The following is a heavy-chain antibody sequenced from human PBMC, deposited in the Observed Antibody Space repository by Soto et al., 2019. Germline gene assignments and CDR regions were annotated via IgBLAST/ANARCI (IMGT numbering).Heavy chain of an antibody. D-gene: IGHD3-22*01. Sequence: GGSLRLSCAASGFTVSSNYMSWVRQAPGKGLQWVSVIFSGGTTYYADSVKGRFTISRDNSKNTLYLQMNSLRAEDTAVYYCARDLDSGYYDSSGFLAYWGQGTLVTVSS. CDR1: GFTVSSNY. CDR2: IFSGGTT. CDR3: ARDLDSGYYDSSGFLAY. J-gene: IGHJ4*02. V-gene: IGHV3-66*01.